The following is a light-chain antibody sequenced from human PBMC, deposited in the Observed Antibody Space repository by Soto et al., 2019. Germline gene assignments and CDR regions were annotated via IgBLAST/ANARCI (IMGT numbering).Light chain of an antibody. Sequence: DIQMTQSPSTLSASVGDRVTITCRASQSISSWLAWYQQKPGKAPKLLIYDAYSLESGVPSRFSGSGSGTQFPLTVSRLQPDDFATYCCQQYNSYWTFVQGTKVEIK. CDR2: DAY. V-gene: IGKV1-5*01. J-gene: IGKJ1*01. CDR1: QSISSW. CDR3: QQYNSYWT.